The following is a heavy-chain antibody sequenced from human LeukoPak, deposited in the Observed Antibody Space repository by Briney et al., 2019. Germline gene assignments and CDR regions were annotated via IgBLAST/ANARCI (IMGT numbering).Heavy chain of an antibody. Sequence: PSETLSLTCTVSGGSISSYYWSWIRQPPGKGLEWIGYIYYTGSTNYNSSLKSRVTISIDTSKKQFSLKLSSVTAADTAVYYCARRVEPVAGTGSFDYWGQGTLVTVSS. CDR3: ARRVEPVAGTGSFDY. CDR1: GGSISSYY. CDR2: IYYTGST. V-gene: IGHV4-59*08. J-gene: IGHJ4*02. D-gene: IGHD6-19*01.